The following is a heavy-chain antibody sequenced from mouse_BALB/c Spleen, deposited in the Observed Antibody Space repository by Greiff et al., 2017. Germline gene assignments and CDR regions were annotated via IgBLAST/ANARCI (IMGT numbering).Heavy chain of an antibody. D-gene: IGHD1-1*01. Sequence: EVQVVESGGGLVQPGGSRKLSCAASGFTFSSFGMHWVRQAPEKGLEWVAYISSGSSTIYYADTVKGRFTISRDNPKNTLFLQMTSLRSEDTAMYYCARSTVVARFDYWGQGTTLTVSS. CDR1: GFTFSSFG. CDR3: ARSTVVARFDY. V-gene: IGHV5-17*02. J-gene: IGHJ2*01. CDR2: ISSGSSTI.